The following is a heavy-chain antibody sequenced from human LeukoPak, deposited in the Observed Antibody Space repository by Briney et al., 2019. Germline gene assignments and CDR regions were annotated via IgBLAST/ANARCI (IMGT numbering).Heavy chain of an antibody. J-gene: IGHJ4*02. D-gene: IGHD3-22*01. CDR1: GFTFSSYS. V-gene: IGHV3-23*01. CDR3: AKVEYYYDSSGYYYFDY. Sequence: GGSLRLSCAASGFTFSSYSMNWVRQAPGKGLEWVSAISGSGGSTYYADSVKGRFTISRDNSKNTLYLQMNSLRAEDTAVYYCAKVEYYYDSSGYYYFDYWGQGTLVTVSS. CDR2: ISGSGGST.